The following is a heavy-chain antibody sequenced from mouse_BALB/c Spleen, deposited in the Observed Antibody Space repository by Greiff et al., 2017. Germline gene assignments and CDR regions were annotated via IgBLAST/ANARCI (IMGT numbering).Heavy chain of an antibody. J-gene: IGHJ4*01. Sequence: EVQRVESGGGLVQPGGSMKLSCVASGFTFSNYWMNWVRQSPEKGLEWVAEIRLKSNNYATHYAESVKGRFTISRDDSKSSVYLQMNNLRAEDTGIYYCTKNLLLDAMDYWGQGTSVTVSS. V-gene: IGHV6-6*02. D-gene: IGHD1-1*01. CDR3: TKNLLLDAMDY. CDR2: IRLKSNNYAT. CDR1: GFTFSNYW.